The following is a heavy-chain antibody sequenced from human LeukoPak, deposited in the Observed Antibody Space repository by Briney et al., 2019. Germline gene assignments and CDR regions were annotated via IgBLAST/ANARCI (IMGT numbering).Heavy chain of an antibody. J-gene: IGHJ5*02. CDR3: ARNLNPYYYDSSGYPNNWFDP. D-gene: IGHD3-22*01. CDR2: IYYTRTT. CDR1: GGPISSFTHN. Sequence: SETLSLTCTVSGGPISSFTHNWGWIRQPPGKGLEWNGSIYYTRTTYYSPSLKSRVTISVDTSKNQCSLKLISVTAADTAVYYCARNLNPYYYDSSGYPNNWFDPWGQGTLVTVSS. V-gene: IGHV4-39*07.